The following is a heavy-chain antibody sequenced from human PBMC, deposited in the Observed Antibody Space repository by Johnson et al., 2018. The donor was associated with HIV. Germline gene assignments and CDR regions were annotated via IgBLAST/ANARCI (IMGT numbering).Heavy chain of an antibody. V-gene: IGHV3-30*03. CDR3: ARDWDRWLQPPGDAFDI. J-gene: IGHJ3*02. D-gene: IGHD5-24*01. CDR1: GFTFRSYW. Sequence: QVQLVESGGGLVQPGGSLRLSCAASGFTFRSYWMSWVRQAPGKGLEWVAVISYDGSNKYYADSVKGRFTISRDNSKNTLYVQMNSLRGDDTAVYYCARDWDRWLQPPGDAFDIRGRGTMVTVSS. CDR2: ISYDGSNK.